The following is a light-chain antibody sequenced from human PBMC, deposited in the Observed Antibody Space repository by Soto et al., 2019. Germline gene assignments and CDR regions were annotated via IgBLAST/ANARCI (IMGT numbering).Light chain of an antibody. V-gene: IGLV2-23*02. Sequence: QSALTQPASVSGSPGQSITISCTGTSSDVGSYKYVSWYQQHPGEAPKLVIYEVSKRPSGVSTRFSGSKSGNTASLTISGVEDEDEADYHCCSYAVKSTLVFGGGTKLTVL. CDR1: SSDVGSYKY. CDR2: EVS. J-gene: IGLJ3*02. CDR3: CSYAVKSTLV.